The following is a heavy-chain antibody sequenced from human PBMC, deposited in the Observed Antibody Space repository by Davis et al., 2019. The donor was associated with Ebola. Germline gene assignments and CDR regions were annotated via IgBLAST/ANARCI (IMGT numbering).Heavy chain of an antibody. CDR1: GFTFSTYE. D-gene: IGHD1-26*01. CDR2: LGTSADT. J-gene: IGHJ3*02. CDR3: AKDTSNIWFDI. V-gene: IGHV3-23*01. Sequence: GGSLRLSCEASGFTFSTYEMNWARQAPGKGLEWVSTLGTSADTYYAESVKGRFTISRDNSKNTLYLQMNGLRVEDTAIYYCAKDTSNIWFDIWGQGTMVTVSS.